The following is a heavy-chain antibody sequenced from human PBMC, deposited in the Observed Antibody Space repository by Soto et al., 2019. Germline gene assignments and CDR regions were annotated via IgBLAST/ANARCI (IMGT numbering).Heavy chain of an antibody. CDR1: GFTFSSYG. CDR3: AKVDSMVRGVIISLDY. D-gene: IGHD3-10*01. CDR2: ISYDGSNK. V-gene: IGHV3-30*18. Sequence: GGSLRLSCAASGFTFSSYGMHWVRQAPGKGLEWVAVISYDGSNKYYADSVKGRFTISRDNSKNTLYLQMNSLRAEDTAVYYCAKVDSMVRGVIISLDYWGQGTLVTVSS. J-gene: IGHJ4*02.